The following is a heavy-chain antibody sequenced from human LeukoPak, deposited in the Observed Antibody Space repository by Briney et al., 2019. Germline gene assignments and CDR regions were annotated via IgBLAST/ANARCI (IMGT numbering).Heavy chain of an antibody. CDR1: GFTFSSYG. CDR3: AGRLDCSSTSCYDY. Sequence: GGSLRLSCAASGFTFSSYGMHWVRQAPGKGLEWVAFIRYDGSNKYYADSVKGRFTISRDNSKNTLYLQMNSLRAEDTAVYYCAGRLDCSSTSCYDYWGQGILVTVSS. V-gene: IGHV3-30*02. J-gene: IGHJ4*02. CDR2: IRYDGSNK. D-gene: IGHD2-2*01.